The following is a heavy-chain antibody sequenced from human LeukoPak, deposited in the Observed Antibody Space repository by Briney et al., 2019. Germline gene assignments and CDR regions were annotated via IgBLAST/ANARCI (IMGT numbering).Heavy chain of an antibody. CDR3: AKDPNGDYVGTFDM. V-gene: IGHV3-23*01. Sequence: PGGSLRLSCAASGFTFSSYAMSWVRQAPGKGLEWVSFISGNGGRTDYAESVKGRFTISRDNSKKMVYLQMNSLRDEDTATYYCAKDPNGDYVGTFDMWAKGQWSPSLQ. J-gene: IGHJ3*02. CDR2: ISGNGGRT. D-gene: IGHD4-17*01. CDR1: GFTFSSYA.